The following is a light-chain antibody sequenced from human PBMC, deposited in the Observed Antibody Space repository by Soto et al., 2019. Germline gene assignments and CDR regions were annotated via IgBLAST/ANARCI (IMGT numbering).Light chain of an antibody. Sequence: EIVLTQSPATLSLSPGERATLSCRASQSVSNSALAWYLQKPGQAPRLLIYDASNRATGIPARFSGSGSGTDFTLTISSLEPEDFAVYYCQQRSNWPTFGQGTKVEIK. CDR1: QSVSNSA. J-gene: IGKJ1*01. V-gene: IGKV3-11*01. CDR2: DAS. CDR3: QQRSNWPT.